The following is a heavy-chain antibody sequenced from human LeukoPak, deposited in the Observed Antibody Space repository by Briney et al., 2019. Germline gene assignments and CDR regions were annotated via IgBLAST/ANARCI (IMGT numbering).Heavy chain of an antibody. Sequence: GGSLRLSCAASGLTLSKAWMTWVRQAPGKGLAWVGRIKRKNDGGTTDYDASVKDRFTISRDDSKNTLYLQTNSLKSEDTGVYYCTTSGEAWDYFDYWGQGSLVTVSS. CDR2: IKRKNDGGTT. CDR1: GLTLSKAW. V-gene: IGHV3-15*01. J-gene: IGHJ4*02. D-gene: IGHD1-26*01. CDR3: TTSGEAWDYFDY.